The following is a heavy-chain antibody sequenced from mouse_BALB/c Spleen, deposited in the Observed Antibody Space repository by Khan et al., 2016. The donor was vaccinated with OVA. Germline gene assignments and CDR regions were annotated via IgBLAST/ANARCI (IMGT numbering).Heavy chain of an antibody. D-gene: IGHD1-1*02. V-gene: IGHV5-6*01. J-gene: IGHJ3*01. CDR3: ARQGCGGRFAY. CDR2: IISGDIYT. Sequence: EVELVESGGDLVKPGGSLKLSCAASGFTFSSYGMSWVRQTPDKRLEWVAIIISGDIYTYYPDSVKGRFTISRDNAKNTLYLQMSSLKSEETAMYYCARQGCGGRFAYWGQGTLVTVSA. CDR1: GFTFSSYG.